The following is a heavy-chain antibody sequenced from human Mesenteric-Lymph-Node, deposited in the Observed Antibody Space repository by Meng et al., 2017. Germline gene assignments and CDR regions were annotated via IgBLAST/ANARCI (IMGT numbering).Heavy chain of an antibody. CDR3: ARLGPNVLLWFGELSSTYYFDY. Sequence: SETLSLTCTVSGGSISRYYWSWIRQPPGMGLEWIGYIYYTGNTNYNPSLKSRVTMSVDTSKNQFSLKLSSVTAADTAVYYCARLGPNVLLWFGELSSTYYFDYWGQGTLVTVSS. J-gene: IGHJ4*02. V-gene: IGHV4-59*01. CDR1: GGSISRYY. D-gene: IGHD3-10*01. CDR2: IYYTGNT.